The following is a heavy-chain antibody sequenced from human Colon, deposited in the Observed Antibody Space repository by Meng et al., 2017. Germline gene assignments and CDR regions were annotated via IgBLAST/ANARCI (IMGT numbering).Heavy chain of an antibody. CDR3: ARRWYYGSGFWTDAFDV. J-gene: IGHJ3*01. V-gene: IGHV6-1*01. CDR2: TWYKSKWNS. Sequence: SETLSLTCAISGDSVSSNSAVWVWIRQSPSGGLEWLGRTWYKSKWNSDYALSVKSRITIEADTSKNQFSLHLKSVTPEDTAVYYCARRWYYGSGFWTDAFDVWGQGTRVTVSS. CDR1: GDSVSSNSAV. D-gene: IGHD3-10*01.